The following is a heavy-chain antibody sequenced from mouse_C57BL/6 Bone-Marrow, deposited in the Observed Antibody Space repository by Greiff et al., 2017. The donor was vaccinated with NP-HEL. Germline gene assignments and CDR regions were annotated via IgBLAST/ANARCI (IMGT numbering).Heavy chain of an antibody. Sequence: VQLQQSGPELVKPGASVKISCKASGYTFTDYYINWVKQRPGQGLEWIGWIFPGSGSTYYNEKFKGKATLTVDQSSSTAYLLLSSLTSEDSAVYFCAPELVTTKAMDYWGQGTSVTVSS. CDR1: GYTFTDYY. D-gene: IGHD2-2*01. CDR3: APELVTTKAMDY. J-gene: IGHJ4*01. V-gene: IGHV1-75*01. CDR2: IFPGSGST.